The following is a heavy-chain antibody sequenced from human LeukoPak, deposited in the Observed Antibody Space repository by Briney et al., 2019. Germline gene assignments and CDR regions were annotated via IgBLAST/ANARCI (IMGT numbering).Heavy chain of an antibody. CDR3: ARYGQGAAGLLWYFAY. J-gene: IGHJ4*02. CDR2: INHSGTT. V-gene: IGHV4-34*01. Sequence: SETLSLTCDVYGESFSGYYRSWIRQPPGKGLEWIGEINHSGTTNYNPSLKSRVTISVDTSKNQFSLKLNSVTAADTAVYYCARYGQGAAGLLWYFAYWGQGTLVTVSS. CDR1: GESFSGYY. D-gene: IGHD6-13*01.